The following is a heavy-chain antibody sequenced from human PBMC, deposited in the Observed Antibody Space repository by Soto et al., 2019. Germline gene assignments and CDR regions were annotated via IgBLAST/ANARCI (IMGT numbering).Heavy chain of an antibody. CDR2: VYYSGST. CDR3: ARGVGNDYSDYYFDY. V-gene: IGHV4-31*03. CDR1: GGSIRSGGYY. Sequence: QVQLQESGPGLVKPSQTLSLTCTVSGGSIRSGGYYWSWIRQPPGKGLEWIGYVYYSGSTYFNPSLKSRFTISVDTSKNQFSLKLSSVTAADTAVYYCARGVGNDYSDYYFDYWGQGTLVTVSS. D-gene: IGHD4-17*01. J-gene: IGHJ4*02.